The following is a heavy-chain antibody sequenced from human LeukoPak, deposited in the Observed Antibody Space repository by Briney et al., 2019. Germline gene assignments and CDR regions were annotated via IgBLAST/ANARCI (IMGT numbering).Heavy chain of an antibody. CDR1: GFTFSSYT. CDR3: ARKVYSSSPTDAFDI. D-gene: IGHD6-6*01. V-gene: IGHV3-21*01. J-gene: IGHJ3*02. CDR2: ISSTSSYI. Sequence: PGGSLRLSCAAFGFTFSSYTMNWVRQAPGKGLEWVSSISSTSSYINHADSVKGRFTISRDNAKNSLYLQMNSLRAEDTAVYYCARKVYSSSPTDAFDIWGQGTMVTVSS.